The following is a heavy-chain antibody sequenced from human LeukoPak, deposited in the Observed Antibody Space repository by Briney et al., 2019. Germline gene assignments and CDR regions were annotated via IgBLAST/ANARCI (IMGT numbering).Heavy chain of an antibody. V-gene: IGHV3-48*02. CDR2: ISTGSGSI. CDR1: GFTFSNYG. CDR3: ARGSSRAFDY. J-gene: IGHJ4*02. D-gene: IGHD2-2*01. Sequence: GGSLRLSCAASGFTFSNYGMHWVRQAPGKGLEWISFISTGSGSIYYPDSVKGRFTISRDNARNSLSLQMNSLRDDDTAVYYCARGSSRAFDYWGQGTLVTVSS.